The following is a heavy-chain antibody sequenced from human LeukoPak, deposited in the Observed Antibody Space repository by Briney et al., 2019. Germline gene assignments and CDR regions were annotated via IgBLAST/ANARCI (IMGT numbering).Heavy chain of an antibody. CDR3: AKARGYSGYDYFDY. V-gene: IGHV3-30*18. CDR2: ISFDGNEK. D-gene: IGHD5-12*01. J-gene: IGHJ4*02. Sequence: PGGSLRLSCAASGFSFSSYAMHWVRQAPGKGLEWVTLISFDGNEKYYADSVKGRFTISRDNSKNTLNLQMNSLRAEDAAVYYCAKARGYSGYDYFDYRGQGTLVTVSS. CDR1: GFSFSSYA.